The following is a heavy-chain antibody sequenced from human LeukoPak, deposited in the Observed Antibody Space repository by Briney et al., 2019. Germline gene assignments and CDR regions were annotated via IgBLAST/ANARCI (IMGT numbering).Heavy chain of an antibody. CDR3: AARRESIYYGDYEDN. D-gene: IGHD4-17*01. CDR2: INPSGGST. CDR1: GYTFTSYY. J-gene: IGHJ4*02. V-gene: IGHV1-46*01. Sequence: GASVKVSCKASGYTFTSYYMHWVRQAPGQGLEWMGIINPSGGSTSYAQKFQGRVTMTRDTSISTAYMELSSLRSEDTAVYYCAARRESIYYGDYEDNWGQGTLVTVSS.